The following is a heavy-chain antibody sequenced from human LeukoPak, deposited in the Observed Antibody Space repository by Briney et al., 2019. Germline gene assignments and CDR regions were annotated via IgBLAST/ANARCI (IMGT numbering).Heavy chain of an antibody. CDR2: INHSGST. V-gene: IGHV4-34*01. CDR3: ARVGHSGQRVHRYYYYYYMDV. J-gene: IGHJ6*03. CDR1: GFTFSSYA. Sequence: GSLRLSCAASGFTFSSYAMSWIRQPPGKGLEWIGEINHSGSTNYNPSLKSRVTISVDTSKNQFSLKLSSVTAADTAVYYCARVGHSGQRVHRYYYYYYMDVWGKGTTVTVSS. D-gene: IGHD1-14*01.